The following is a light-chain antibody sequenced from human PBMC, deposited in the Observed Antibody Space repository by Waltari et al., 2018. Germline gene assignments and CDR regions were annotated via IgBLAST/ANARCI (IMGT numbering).Light chain of an antibody. CDR2: GAS. Sequence: VILTQSPATLSLSPGERATLSCRASQSVSSYLAWYQQKTGQAPRLLIYGASIRATGIPDRFSGSGFGTEFTLTISSLEPEDFAVYYCQKYSSSPYSFGQGTKVEIK. V-gene: IGKV3-20*01. CDR3: QKYSSSPYS. CDR1: QSVSSY. J-gene: IGKJ2*03.